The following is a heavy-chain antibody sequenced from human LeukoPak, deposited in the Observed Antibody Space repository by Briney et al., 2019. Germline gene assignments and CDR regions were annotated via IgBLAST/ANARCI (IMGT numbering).Heavy chain of an antibody. CDR1: GFTFNQYG. CDR2: IQYDGGNK. V-gene: IGHV3-30*02. Sequence: GGSLRLSCAASGFTFNQYGMHWVRQAPGKGLEWLSYIQYDGGNKYHADSVKGRFTISRDNSKNTLYLQINSMRPDDTAVYYCAQDRAESDFASWGQGTLVTVSS. J-gene: IGHJ4*02. CDR3: AQDRAESDFAS. D-gene: IGHD5-24*01.